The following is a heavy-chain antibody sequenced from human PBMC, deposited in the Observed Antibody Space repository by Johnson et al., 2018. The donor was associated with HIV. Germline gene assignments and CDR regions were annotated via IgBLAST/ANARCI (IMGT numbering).Heavy chain of an antibody. CDR3: VRDRGTMLLDGAFDI. D-gene: IGHD3-10*01. CDR2: ISYEGSTK. Sequence: VQLVESGGGVVRPGGSLRLSCAASGFTFDDYGVSWVRQAPGKGLEWVAVISYEGSTKYYADSVKGRFTISRDNSKNTLYLQMNSLRAEDTAVYYCVRDRGTMLLDGAFDIWGQGTMVTVSS. CDR1: GFTFDDYG. J-gene: IGHJ3*02. V-gene: IGHV3-30*03.